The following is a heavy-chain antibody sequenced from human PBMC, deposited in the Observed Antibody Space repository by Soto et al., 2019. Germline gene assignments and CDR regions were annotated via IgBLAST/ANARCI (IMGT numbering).Heavy chain of an antibody. V-gene: IGHV4-34*01. CDR2: INHSGST. Sequence: QVQLKQWGAGLLKPSETLSLTCAVYGGSFSGYYWSWIRQPPGKGLEWSGEINHSGSTNYNPSLKCRVTISVDTSKNQFSLKLSSVTAADTAVYYCARGLDSGYDYVFEWFDPWGQGTLVTVSS. D-gene: IGHD5-12*01. CDR1: GGSFSGYY. CDR3: ARGLDSGYDYVFEWFDP. J-gene: IGHJ5*02.